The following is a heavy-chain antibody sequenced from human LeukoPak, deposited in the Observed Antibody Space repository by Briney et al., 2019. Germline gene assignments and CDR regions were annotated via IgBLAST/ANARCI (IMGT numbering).Heavy chain of an antibody. J-gene: IGHJ6*02. D-gene: IGHD5/OR15-5a*01. CDR2: IVGSGVTT. Sequence: GSLRLSCAASGFPFSSYAMSWVRQAPGEGLGWVSAIVGSGVTTYYADSVKGRFTISRDNAKNSLYLQMNSLRAEDTAVYYCARESSVYYGMDVWGQGTTVTVSS. V-gene: IGHV3-23*01. CDR3: ARESSVYYGMDV. CDR1: GFPFSSYA.